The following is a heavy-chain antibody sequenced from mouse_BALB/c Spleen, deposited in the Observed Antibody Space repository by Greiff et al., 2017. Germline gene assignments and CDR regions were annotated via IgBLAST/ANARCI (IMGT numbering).Heavy chain of an antibody. CDR1: GFTFTDYY. CDR2: IRNKANGYTT. V-gene: IGHV7-3*02. Sequence: EVNVVESGGGLVQPGGSLRLSCATSGFTFTDYYMSWVRQPPGKALEWLGFIRNKANGYTTEYSASVKGRFTISRDNSQSILYLQMNTLRAEDSATYYCARDRNYGSSYGAMDYWGQGTSVTVSS. D-gene: IGHD1-1*01. J-gene: IGHJ4*01. CDR3: ARDRNYGSSYGAMDY.